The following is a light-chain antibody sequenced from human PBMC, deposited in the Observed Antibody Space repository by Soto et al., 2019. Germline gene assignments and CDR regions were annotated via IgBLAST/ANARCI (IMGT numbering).Light chain of an antibody. CDR1: QTIYSN. V-gene: IGKV3-15*01. Sequence: IVLTQSPATLSVSPGERATLSCRAGQTIYSNVAWYQQRPGQAPRLLIYRASTRATGVPARFSGSGSGTAFTLTISGLQSEDFALDDWQQYQNLWNFGQGTKVEIK. CDR2: RAS. CDR3: QQYQNLWN. J-gene: IGKJ1*01.